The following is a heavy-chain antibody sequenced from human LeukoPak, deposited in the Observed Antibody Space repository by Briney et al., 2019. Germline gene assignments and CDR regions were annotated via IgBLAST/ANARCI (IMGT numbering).Heavy chain of an antibody. J-gene: IGHJ6*02. CDR2: INPSGGST. V-gene: IGHV1-46*01. Sequence: ASVKVSFKASGYTFTGHYMHWVRQAPGQGLEWMGIINPSGGSTSYAQKFQGRVTMTRDTSTSTVYMELSSLRSEDTAVYYCARQYYYGSGSYVRANYYYYGMDVWGQGTTVTVSS. D-gene: IGHD3-10*01. CDR1: GYTFTGHY. CDR3: ARQYYYGSGSYVRANYYYYGMDV.